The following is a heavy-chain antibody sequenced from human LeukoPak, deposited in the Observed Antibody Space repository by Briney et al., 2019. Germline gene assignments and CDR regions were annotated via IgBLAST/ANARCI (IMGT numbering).Heavy chain of an antibody. D-gene: IGHD2-15*01. CDR3: ARAGYCSGGSCYALDY. CDR2: INPNSGDT. V-gene: IGHV1-2*02. J-gene: IGHJ4*02. CDR1: GYTFTGYY. Sequence: ASVKVSCKASGYTFTGYYMHWVRQAPGQGLEWMGWINPNSGDTKYSQKFQGRVTMTRDTSISTAYMELSRLRSDDTAVYYCARAGYCSGGSCYALDYWGQGTLVSVSS.